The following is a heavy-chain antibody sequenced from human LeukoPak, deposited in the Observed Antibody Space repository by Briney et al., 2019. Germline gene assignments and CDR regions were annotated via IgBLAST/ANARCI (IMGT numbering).Heavy chain of an antibody. CDR1: GGSFSGYY. V-gene: IGHV4-34*01. D-gene: IGHD3-22*01. Sequence: PSETLSLTCAVYGGSFSGYYWSWIRQPPGKGLEWIGEINHSGSTNYNPSLKSRVPISVDTSKNQFSLKLSSVTAADTAVYYCARVHSSGYYFAYWGQGTLVTVSS. J-gene: IGHJ4*02. CDR2: INHSGST. CDR3: ARVHSSGYYFAY.